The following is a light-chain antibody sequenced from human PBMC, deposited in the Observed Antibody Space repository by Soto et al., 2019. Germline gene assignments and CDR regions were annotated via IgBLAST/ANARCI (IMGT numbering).Light chain of an antibody. Sequence: QLVLTQPPSASGTPGQRVTISCSGGSSNIGGNTVNWYRQVPGTAPKLLIYSNNQRPSGVPDRLSGSKSGTSASLAISGLQSEDEADYYCAAWDDSLDGLYVFGTGTKVTVL. V-gene: IGLV1-44*01. J-gene: IGLJ1*01. CDR1: SSNIGGNT. CDR2: SNN. CDR3: AAWDDSLDGLYV.